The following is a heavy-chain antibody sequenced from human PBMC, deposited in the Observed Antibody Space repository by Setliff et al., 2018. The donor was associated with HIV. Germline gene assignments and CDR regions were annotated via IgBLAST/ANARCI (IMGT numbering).Heavy chain of an antibody. D-gene: IGHD3-22*01. Sequence: SETLSLTCTVSGDSIGTYYWSWIRQPPGKGLEWIGHIYNSESTKYNPSLKSRVTISVDTSKKQFSLNLSSVTAADTAVYYCARHVGDDYDSHAVWGKGTTVTVSS. CDR1: GDSIGTYY. CDR3: ARHVGDDYDSHAV. J-gene: IGHJ6*04. CDR2: IYNSEST. V-gene: IGHV4-59*08.